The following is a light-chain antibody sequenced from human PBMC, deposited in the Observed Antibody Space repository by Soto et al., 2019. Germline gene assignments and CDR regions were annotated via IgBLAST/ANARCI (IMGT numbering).Light chain of an antibody. V-gene: IGKV3-20*01. CDR1: QSVSSSY. CDR3: QQYGSSPGT. J-gene: IGKJ2*01. CDR2: GAS. Sequence: EIVLTQSPGTLSLSPGERATLSCRASQSVSSSYLAWYQQKPGQAPRLLIYGASSRATGIPDRFTGSGSATDFTVTISRLEPEDSAVYYCQQYGSSPGTFGQGTKLEIK.